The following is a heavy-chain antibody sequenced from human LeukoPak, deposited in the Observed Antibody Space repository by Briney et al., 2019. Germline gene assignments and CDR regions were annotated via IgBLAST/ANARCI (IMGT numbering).Heavy chain of an antibody. D-gene: IGHD1-14*01. V-gene: IGHV3-74*01. CDR2: INTDGTAT. Sequence: GSLRLSCAASGLTLSSYWMHWVRQPPGKGLVWVSHINTDGTATTYAASVKGRFTISRDKAKITLYLQMNCLRAEETAVYYCVRDSNLSFDYWGQGALVTVSS. J-gene: IGHJ4*02. CDR3: VRDSNLSFDY. CDR1: GLTLSSYW.